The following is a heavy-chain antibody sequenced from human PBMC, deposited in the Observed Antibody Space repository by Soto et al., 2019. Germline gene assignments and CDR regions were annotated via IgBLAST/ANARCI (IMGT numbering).Heavy chain of an antibody. J-gene: IGHJ5*02. Sequence: QVQLVESGGGVVQPGRSLRLFCAASGFTFINYGMHWVRQAPGKGLEWVAVIWYDGSNKYYADSVKGRFTISRDNSKNTLYLQMNSLRVEDTAVYYCARGGSSSWYLRWFDPWGQGTLVTVSS. D-gene: IGHD6-13*01. V-gene: IGHV3-33*01. CDR1: GFTFINYG. CDR3: ARGGSSSWYLRWFDP. CDR2: IWYDGSNK.